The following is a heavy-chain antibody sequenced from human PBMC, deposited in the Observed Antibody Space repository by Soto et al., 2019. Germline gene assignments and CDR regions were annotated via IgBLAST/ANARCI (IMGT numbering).Heavy chain of an antibody. J-gene: IGHJ6*02. CDR2: IYYSGST. Sequence: SETLSLTCTVSGGSISSSSYYWGWIRQPPGKGLEWIGSIYYSGSTYYNPSLKSRVTISVDTSKNQFSLKLSSVTAADTAVYYCASPSKVNYYYYGMDVWGQGTTVTVSS. V-gene: IGHV4-39*01. D-gene: IGHD4-17*01. CDR1: GGSISSSSYY. CDR3: ASPSKVNYYYYGMDV.